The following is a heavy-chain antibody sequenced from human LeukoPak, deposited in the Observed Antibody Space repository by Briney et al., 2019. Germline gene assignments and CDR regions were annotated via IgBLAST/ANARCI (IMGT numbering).Heavy chain of an antibody. D-gene: IGHD3-10*01. CDR2: ISAYNGNT. CDR3: ARAADYYGSGSYYHVWFDT. J-gene: IGHJ5*02. Sequence: ASVKVSCKASGYTFTSYGISCVRQAPGQGLKWMGWISAYNGNTNYAQKHQGRVTMTTDTSTSTAYLELRSLRSDDTAVYYCARAADYYGSGSYYHVWFDTWGQGTMVTVSS. CDR1: GYTFTSYG. V-gene: IGHV1-18*01.